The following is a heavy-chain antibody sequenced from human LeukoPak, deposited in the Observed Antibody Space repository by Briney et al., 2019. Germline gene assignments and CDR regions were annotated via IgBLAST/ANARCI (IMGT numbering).Heavy chain of an antibody. CDR3: ARDTYLYGSGSYSGLDP. D-gene: IGHD3-10*01. CDR1: GYTFTSYA. CDR2: ISGDNGDT. J-gene: IGHJ5*02. V-gene: IGHV1-18*01. Sequence: ASVKASCKASGYTFTSYAIHWVRQAPGQGLEWMGWISGDNGDTRFAQKFQARVTVTIDTSTGTAYMELRSLTSADTAVYFCARDTYLYGSGSYSGLDPWGQGTLVTVSS.